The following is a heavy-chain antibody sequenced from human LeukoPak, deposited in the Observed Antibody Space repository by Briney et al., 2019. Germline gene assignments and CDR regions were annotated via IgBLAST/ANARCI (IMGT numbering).Heavy chain of an antibody. CDR1: GYTFTSYG. CDR3: ARDTAVHNYYYYGMDV. V-gene: IGHV1-2*02. CDR2: INPNSGGT. Sequence: ASVKVSCKASGYTFTSYGISWVRQAPGQGLEWMGWINPNSGGTNYAQKFQGRVTMTRDTSISTAYMELSRLRSDDTAVYYCARDTAVHNYYYYGMDVWGQGTTVTVSS. D-gene: IGHD4-23*01. J-gene: IGHJ6*02.